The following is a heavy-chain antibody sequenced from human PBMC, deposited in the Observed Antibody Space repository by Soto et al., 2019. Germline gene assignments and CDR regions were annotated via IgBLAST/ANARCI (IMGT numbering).Heavy chain of an antibody. CDR2: IKQDGTDK. Sequence: GGSLRLSCAGSGFTFSGYWMTWVRQAPGKGPEWVANIKQDGTDKNYVDSVKGRFTISRDNAKNTLYLQMNSLSAEDTAVYYCARDTIGWSYTWGQGTLVTVSS. CDR3: ARDTIGWSYT. CDR1: GFTFSGYW. D-gene: IGHD6-19*01. V-gene: IGHV3-7*01. J-gene: IGHJ5*02.